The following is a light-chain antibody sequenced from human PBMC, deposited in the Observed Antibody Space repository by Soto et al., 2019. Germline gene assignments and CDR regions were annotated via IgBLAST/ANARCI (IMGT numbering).Light chain of an antibody. J-gene: IGLJ2*01. CDR1: SSDVGGSDY. Sequence: QSVLTQPASVSGSPGQSITISCTGTSSDVGGSDYVSWYQQHPGKAPKLMIYEGSKRPSGVSNHFSGSKSGNTASLTISGLQAEDEADYYCYSAADNNLLFGGGTKLTVL. CDR3: YSAADNNLL. CDR2: EGS. V-gene: IGLV2-14*01.